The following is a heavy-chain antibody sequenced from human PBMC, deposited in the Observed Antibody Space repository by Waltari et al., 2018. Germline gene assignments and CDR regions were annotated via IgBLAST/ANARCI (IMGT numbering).Heavy chain of an antibody. CDR2: INPNVGGT. J-gene: IGHJ4*02. D-gene: IGHD5-12*01. CDR3: ARVGYIYGGYEL. V-gene: IGHV1-2*06. CDR1: GYTFTGYY. Sequence: QVQLVQSGAEVKKPGASVKVSCKASGYTFTGYYMHWVRQATGQGLEWMGRINPNVGGTNYAQKCQGRVTMTRYTSISTAYMELSRLRSADTAVYYFARVGYIYGGYELWGQGTLVTVSS.